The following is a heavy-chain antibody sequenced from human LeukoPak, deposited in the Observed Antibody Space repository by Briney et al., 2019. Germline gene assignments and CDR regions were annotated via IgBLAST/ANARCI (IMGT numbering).Heavy chain of an antibody. D-gene: IGHD3-9*01. V-gene: IGHV4-39*01. CDR2: IYYSGST. CDR1: GGSVSSNRYY. Sequence: PSETLSLTCTVSGGSVSSNRYYWGWIRQPPGKGLEWIGSIYYSGSTYYNPSLKSRVTIPVDTSKNQFSLKLSSVTAADTAVYYCARRSDSLGFDPWGQGTLVTVSS. CDR3: ARRSDSLGFDP. J-gene: IGHJ5*02.